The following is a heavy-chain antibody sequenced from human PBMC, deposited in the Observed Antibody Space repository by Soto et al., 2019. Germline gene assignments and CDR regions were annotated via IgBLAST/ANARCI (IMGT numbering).Heavy chain of an antibody. Sequence: SQTLSLTCAISGDSVSSNSAAWNWIRQSPSRGLEWLGRTYYRSKWYNDYAVSVKSRITINSDTSKNQFSLQLNSVTPEDTAVYFCERAPNPFRLKFGYEDALDFWGQGTMVTV. CDR3: ERAPNPFRLKFGYEDALDF. CDR2: TYYRSKWYN. V-gene: IGHV6-1*01. CDR1: GDSVSSNSAA. D-gene: IGHD5-12*01. J-gene: IGHJ3*01.